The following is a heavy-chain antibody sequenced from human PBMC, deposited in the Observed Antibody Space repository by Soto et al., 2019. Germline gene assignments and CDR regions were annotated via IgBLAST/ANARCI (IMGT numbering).Heavy chain of an antibody. CDR3: ARSPQYSSGWYGETDY. Sequence: ASVKVSCKASGYTFTGYYMHWVRQAPGQGLEWMGWINPNSGGTNYAQKFQGRVTMTRDTSINTAYMELSRPISDDTAVYYCARSPQYSSGWYGETDYWGQGTLVTVSS. CDR2: INPNSGGT. V-gene: IGHV1-2*02. D-gene: IGHD6-19*01. J-gene: IGHJ4*02. CDR1: GYTFTGYY.